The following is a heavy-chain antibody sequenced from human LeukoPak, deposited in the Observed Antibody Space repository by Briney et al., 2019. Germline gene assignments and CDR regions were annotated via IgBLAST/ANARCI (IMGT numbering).Heavy chain of an antibody. J-gene: IGHJ4*02. CDR2: ISYDGSNK. CDR3: ARDGGSYSAYYFDY. V-gene: IGHV3-30-3*01. D-gene: IGHD3-16*01. Sequence: GGSLRLSCAASGFTSNNAWMSWVRQAPGKGLEWVAVISYDGSNKYYADSVKGRFTISRDNSKNTLYLQMNSLRAEDTAVYYCARDGGSYSAYYFDYWGQGTLVTVSS. CDR1: GFTSNNAW.